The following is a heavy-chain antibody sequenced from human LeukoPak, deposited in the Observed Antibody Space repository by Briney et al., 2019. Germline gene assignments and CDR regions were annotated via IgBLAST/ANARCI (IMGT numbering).Heavy chain of an antibody. V-gene: IGHV4-39*01. D-gene: IGHD1-26*01. CDR1: GGSISSSSYY. Sequence: PSETLSLTCTVSGGSISSSSYYWGWIRQPPGKGLEWIGSIYYSGSTYYNPSLKSRVTISVDTSKNQFSLKLGSVTAADTAVYYCARGSARWELLNWGQGTLVTVSS. CDR3: ARGSARWELLN. CDR2: IYYSGST. J-gene: IGHJ4*02.